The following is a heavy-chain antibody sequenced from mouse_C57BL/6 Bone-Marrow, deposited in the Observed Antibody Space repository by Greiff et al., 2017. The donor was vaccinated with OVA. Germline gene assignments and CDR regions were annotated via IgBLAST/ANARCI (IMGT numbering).Heavy chain of an antibody. V-gene: IGHV5-16*01. CDR3: ARAYYYGSSFAMDY. J-gene: IGHJ4*01. CDR1: GFTFSDYY. CDR2: INYDGSST. Sequence: EVKLMESEGGLVQPGSSMKLSCTASGFTFSDYYMAWVRQVPEKGLEWVANINYDGSSTYYLDSLQHRFIISRDNAKNILYLQMSSLKSEDTATYYCARAYYYGSSFAMDYWGQGTSVTVSS. D-gene: IGHD1-1*01.